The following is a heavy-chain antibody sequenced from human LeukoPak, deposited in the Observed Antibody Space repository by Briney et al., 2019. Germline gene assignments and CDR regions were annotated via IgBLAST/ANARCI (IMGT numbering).Heavy chain of an antibody. D-gene: IGHD4-17*01. V-gene: IGHV4-39*01. CDR2: IYYSGST. Sequence: SETLSLTCTVSGGSISSSSYYWGWIRQPPGKGLEWIGSIYYSGSTYYNPSLKSRVTISVDTSKNQFSLKLSSVTAADTAVYFCARHLSVTRDYWGQGTLVTVSS. CDR1: GGSISSSSYY. CDR3: ARHLSVTRDY. J-gene: IGHJ4*02.